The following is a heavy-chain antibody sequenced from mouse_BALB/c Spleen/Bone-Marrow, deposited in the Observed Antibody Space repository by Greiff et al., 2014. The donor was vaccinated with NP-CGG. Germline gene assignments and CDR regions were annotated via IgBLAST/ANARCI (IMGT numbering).Heavy chain of an antibody. V-gene: IGHV1S41*01. CDR2: IAPGSGST. J-gene: IGHJ2*01. CDR3: ARREVRREGYYFDY. Sequence: DLVKPGASVKLSCKASGYTFTSYWINWIKQRPGQGLNWIGRIAPGSGSTYYNEMFKGKATLTVDTSSSTAYIQLSSLSSEDSAVHFCARREVRREGYYFDYWGQGTTLTVSS. CDR1: GYTFTSYW. D-gene: IGHD2-14*01.